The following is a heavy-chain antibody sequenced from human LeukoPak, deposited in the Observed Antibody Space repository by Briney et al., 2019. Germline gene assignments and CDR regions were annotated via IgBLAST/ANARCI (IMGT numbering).Heavy chain of an antibody. V-gene: IGHV1-2*06. J-gene: IGHJ4*02. Sequence: GASVKVSCEASGYIFTDYFVHWVRQAPGQGLEWMGRINPKSGGAEYAQKFQGRVTMTRDTSINTAYMELSRLRSDDTAVYYCARLNDEMVGYDYWGQGTLVTVSS. D-gene: IGHD2-8*01. CDR3: ARLNDEMVGYDY. CDR2: INPKSGGA. CDR1: GYIFTDYF.